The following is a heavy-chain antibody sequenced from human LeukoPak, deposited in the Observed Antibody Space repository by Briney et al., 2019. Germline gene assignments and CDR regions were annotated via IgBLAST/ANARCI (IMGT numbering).Heavy chain of an antibody. CDR2: IYYSGST. D-gene: IGHD2-2*01. J-gene: IGHJ4*02. Sequence: SETLSLTCTVSGGSISSYYWSWIRQPPGKGLEWIGYIYYSGSTNYNPSLKSRVTISVDTSKNQFSLKLSSVTAADTAVYYCARSGSTSNPVWGQGTLVTVSS. CDR1: GGSISSYY. CDR3: ARSGSTSNPV. V-gene: IGHV4-59*01.